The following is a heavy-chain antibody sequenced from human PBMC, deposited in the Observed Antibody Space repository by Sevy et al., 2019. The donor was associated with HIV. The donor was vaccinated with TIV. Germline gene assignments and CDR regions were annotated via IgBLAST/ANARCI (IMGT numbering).Heavy chain of an antibody. CDR1: GFTFSGYG. CDR2: IRYDGSTK. CDR3: AKGLGMVQGALLSDDV. V-gene: IGHV3-30*02. Sequence: GGSLRLSCAASGFTFSGYGMHWVRQAPGKGLEWVAFIRYDGSTKYYVDSVKGRFNISRDNSKNTLFLQMNSLRTEDTSMYYCAKGLGMVQGALLSDDVWGQGTLVTVSS. D-gene: IGHD3-10*01. J-gene: IGHJ3*01.